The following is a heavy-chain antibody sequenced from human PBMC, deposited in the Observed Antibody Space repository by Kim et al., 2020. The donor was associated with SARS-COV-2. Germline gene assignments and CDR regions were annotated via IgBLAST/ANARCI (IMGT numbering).Heavy chain of an antibody. V-gene: IGHV4-39*01. CDR1: GGSISSSSYY. CDR2: IYYSGNT. J-gene: IGHJ4*02. Sequence: SETLSLTCTVSGGSISSSSYYWGWIRQPPGKGLEWIGSIYYSGNTYYNPSLKSRVTISVDTSKNQFSLKLSSVTAADTAVYYCAKPLYTGSYWGFDYWGQGSLVTVSS. CDR3: AKPLYTGSYWGFDY. D-gene: IGHD1-26*01.